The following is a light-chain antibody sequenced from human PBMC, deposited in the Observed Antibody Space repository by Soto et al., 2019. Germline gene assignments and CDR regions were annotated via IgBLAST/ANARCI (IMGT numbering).Light chain of an antibody. V-gene: IGKV1-9*01. CDR3: QHLDSYST. CDR2: AAS. J-gene: IGKJ5*01. Sequence: DIQLTQSPSFLSASVGDRVTITCRASQGISSYLAWYQQKPGKAPKLLIYAASTLQSGVPSRFSGSGSGTEFTLTISNLPPEDFATYYCQHLDSYSTFGQGTRLEIK. CDR1: QGISSY.